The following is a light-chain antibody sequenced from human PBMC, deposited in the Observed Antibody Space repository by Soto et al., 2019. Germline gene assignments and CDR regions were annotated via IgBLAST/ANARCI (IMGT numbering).Light chain of an antibody. Sequence: EIVLTQSPGTLSLSPGERATLSCRASQSVSSYLAWYQQKPGQAPRLLIYDASSRATGISDRFSGSGSGTDFTLTISRLEPEDFAVYWCQQYDSSPRTFGQGTKVDIK. CDR3: QQYDSSPRT. CDR1: QSVSSY. CDR2: DAS. V-gene: IGKV3-20*01. J-gene: IGKJ1*01.